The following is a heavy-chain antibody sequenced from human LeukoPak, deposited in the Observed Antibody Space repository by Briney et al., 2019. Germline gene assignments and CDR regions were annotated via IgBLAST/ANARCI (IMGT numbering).Heavy chain of an antibody. CDR3: ARDLTSEWELLN. V-gene: IGHV3-74*01. J-gene: IGHJ4*02. Sequence: GGSLRLSCAASGFTFNNYWIHWVRQAPGKGLVWVSRINTDGRTTTYADSVKGRFTISRDNAKNTLYLQMNSLRAEDTAVYYCARDLTSEWELLNWGQGTLVTVSS. CDR1: GFTFNNYW. CDR2: INTDGRTT. D-gene: IGHD1-26*01.